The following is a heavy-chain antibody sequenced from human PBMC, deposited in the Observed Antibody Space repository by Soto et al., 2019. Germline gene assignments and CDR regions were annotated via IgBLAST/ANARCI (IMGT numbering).Heavy chain of an antibody. J-gene: IGHJ6*02. CDR3: ARAYYDFWISYHYGMDV. CDR2: IYQSGST. CDR1: GVSISSDGYS. D-gene: IGHD3-3*01. V-gene: IGHV4-30-2*01. Sequence: QLQLQESGSGLVKPSQTLSLTCAVSGVSISSDGYSWSWIRQPPGKGLEWIGFIYQSGSTYYNPSLKSRGPLSGARSKNQFSLKLTSVTAADTAMYYCARAYYDFWISYHYGMDVWGQGTTVTVSS.